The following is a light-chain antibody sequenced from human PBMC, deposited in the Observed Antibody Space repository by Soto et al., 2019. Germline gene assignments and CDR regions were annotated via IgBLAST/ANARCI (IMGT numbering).Light chain of an antibody. CDR1: QSISRL. CDR3: QQYTNYSYT. CDR2: DAS. V-gene: IGKV1-5*01. Sequence: DIEMTQSPSTLSASVGDRVTITCRGSQSISRLLAWYQQKPGKAPKLLIHDASSLESGVPSRFSGSRSGSEFTLTISRLQPDDFATYYCQQYTNYSYTFGQGTKVEIK. J-gene: IGKJ2*01.